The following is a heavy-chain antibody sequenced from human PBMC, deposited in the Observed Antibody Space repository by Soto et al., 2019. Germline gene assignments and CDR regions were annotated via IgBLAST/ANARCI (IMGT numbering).Heavy chain of an antibody. CDR3: ARDYYGSGSYDDWYFDL. D-gene: IGHD3-10*01. CDR2: IYYSGST. J-gene: IGHJ2*01. V-gene: IGHV4-39*02. CDR1: GGSISSSSYY. Sequence: SETLSLTCTVSGGSISSSSYYWGWIRQPPGKGLEWIGSIYYSGSTYYNPSLKSRVTISVDTSKNQFSLKLSSVTAADTAVYYCARDYYGSGSYDDWYFDLWGRGTLVTVSS.